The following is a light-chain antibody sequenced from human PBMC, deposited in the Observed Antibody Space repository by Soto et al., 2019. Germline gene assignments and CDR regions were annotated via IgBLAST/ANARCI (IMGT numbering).Light chain of an antibody. Sequence: DVQMTQSPSSLTASVGDTVTITCRASQDISIYLAWFQQKPGKAPKSLIYGTSTLHSGVPSKFSGSGSGTEFTLTISSLQPDDFATYYCQQHQTYSTFGQGTKVDI. CDR1: QDISIY. V-gene: IGKV1-16*02. CDR2: GTS. J-gene: IGKJ1*01. CDR3: QQHQTYST.